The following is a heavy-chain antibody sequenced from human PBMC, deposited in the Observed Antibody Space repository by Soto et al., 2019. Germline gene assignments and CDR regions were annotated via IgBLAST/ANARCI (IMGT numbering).Heavy chain of an antibody. Sequence: SETLSLTCTVSGGSISSYYWSWIRQPPGKGLEWIGYIYYSGSTNYNPSLKSRVTISVDTSKNQFSLKLSSVTAADTAVYYCAREGGGVRDSGYDFWNYYYYGMDVWGQGTTVTVSS. V-gene: IGHV4-59*12. CDR1: GGSISSYY. CDR2: IYYSGST. J-gene: IGHJ6*02. CDR3: AREGGGVRDSGYDFWNYYYYGMDV. D-gene: IGHD5-12*01.